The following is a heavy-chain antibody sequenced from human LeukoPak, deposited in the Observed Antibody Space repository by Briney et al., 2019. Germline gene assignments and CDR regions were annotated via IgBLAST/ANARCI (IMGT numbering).Heavy chain of an antibody. CDR2: IKSKTDGGTT. J-gene: IGHJ3*02. CDR1: GFTFSNAW. Sequence: GGSLRLSCAASGFTFSNAWMSWVRQAPGKGLEWVGRIKSKTDGGTTDYAAPVKGRFTISRDDSKNTLYLQMNSLKTEDTAVYYCTTDLSYDILTGWAAFDIWGQGTMVTVSS. D-gene: IGHD3-9*01. CDR3: TTDLSYDILTGWAAFDI. V-gene: IGHV3-15*01.